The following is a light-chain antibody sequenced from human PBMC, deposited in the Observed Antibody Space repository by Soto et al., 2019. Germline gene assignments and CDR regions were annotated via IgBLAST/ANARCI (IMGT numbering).Light chain of an antibody. CDR2: EVS. J-gene: IGLJ1*01. CDR3: SSRTTSNPYV. Sequence: QSALTQPASVSGSPGQSITISCTGTSSDIGAYNSVSWYQQHPGKAPKLMIYEVSNRPSGVSNRFSASKSGNTASLTISGLPAEDEADYYCSSRTTSNPYVFGTGTKLTV. CDR1: SSDIGAYNS. V-gene: IGLV2-14*01.